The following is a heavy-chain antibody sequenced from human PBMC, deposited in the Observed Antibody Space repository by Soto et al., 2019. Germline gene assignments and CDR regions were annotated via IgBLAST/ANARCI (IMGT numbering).Heavy chain of an antibody. V-gene: IGHV3-74*01. CDR1: GFTFSSYW. J-gene: IGHJ6*02. D-gene: IGHD3-10*01. CDR3: ARDRGTGYYYYGMAV. CDR2: INSDGSST. Sequence: GGSLRLSCAASGFTFSSYWMHWVRQAPGKGLVWVSRINSDGSSTSYADSVKGRFTISRDNAKNTLYLQMNSLRAEDTAVYYCARDRGTGYYYYGMAVWGQGTTVTVSS.